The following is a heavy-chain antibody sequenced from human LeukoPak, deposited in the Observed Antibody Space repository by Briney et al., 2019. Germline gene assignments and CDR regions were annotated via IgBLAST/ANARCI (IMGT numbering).Heavy chain of an antibody. CDR3: ARLCSSSWYTYYYYYYMDV. V-gene: IGHV1-8*01. D-gene: IGHD6-13*01. CDR1: GYTFTSYD. J-gene: IGHJ6*03. CDR2: MNPNSGNT. Sequence: RASVKASCKASGYTFTSYDINWVRQATGQGLEWMGWMNPNSGNTGYAQKFQGRVTMTRNTSISTAYMELSSLRSEDTAVYYCARLCSSSWYTYYYYYYMDVWGKGTTVTVSS.